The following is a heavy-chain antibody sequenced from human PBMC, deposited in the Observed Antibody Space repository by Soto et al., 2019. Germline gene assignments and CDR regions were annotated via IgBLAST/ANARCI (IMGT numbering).Heavy chain of an antibody. CDR3: ARNGEWLLLWHVDY. CDR1: GGSIDNDY. D-gene: IGHD3-22*01. CDR2: IYYSGST. J-gene: IGHJ4*02. V-gene: IGHV4-59*01. Sequence: SETLSLTCTVSGGSIDNDYWRWNRQPPAKGLGWIGYIYYSGSTNYNPSLQSRVTISLDTSKNQFSLRLSSVTAADTAVYYCARNGEWLLLWHVDYWGQGTLVTV.